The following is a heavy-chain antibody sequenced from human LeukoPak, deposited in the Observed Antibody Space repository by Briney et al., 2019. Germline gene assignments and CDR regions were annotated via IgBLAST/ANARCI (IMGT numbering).Heavy chain of an antibody. CDR2: MYYSGST. V-gene: IGHV4-39*07. Sequence: SETLSLTCTVSSGSISSTSYYWGWIRQPPGMGLEWIGSMYYSGSTYFNPSLKSRVTISVDTSKSQFSLKLSSVTAADTAVYYCAREMRSPRGGFDYWDQGTLVTVSS. CDR3: AREMRSPRGGFDY. D-gene: IGHD3-10*01. CDR1: SGSISSTSYY. J-gene: IGHJ4*02.